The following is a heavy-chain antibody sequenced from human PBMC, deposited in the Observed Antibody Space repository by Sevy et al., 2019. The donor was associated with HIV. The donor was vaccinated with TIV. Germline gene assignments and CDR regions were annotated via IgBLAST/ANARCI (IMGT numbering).Heavy chain of an antibody. CDR1: GFTFNSYT. CDR2: ITSGSTYI. CDR3: ARDLFSGGNAVYGY. Sequence: GGSLRLSCAASGFTFNSYTMNWVRQAPGKGLEWVSSITSGSTYIYYADSVKGRFTISRDNAENSLYLQMNSVRAEDTAVYYCARDLFSGGNAVYGYWGQGTLVTVSS. D-gene: IGHD2-15*01. J-gene: IGHJ4*02. V-gene: IGHV3-21*01.